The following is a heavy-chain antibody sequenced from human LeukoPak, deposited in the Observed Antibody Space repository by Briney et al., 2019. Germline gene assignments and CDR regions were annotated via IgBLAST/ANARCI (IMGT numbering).Heavy chain of an antibody. CDR2: IYHSGST. V-gene: IGHV4-38-2*02. D-gene: IGHD3-10*01. Sequence: SETLSLTCTVSGYSISSCYYWGWIRQPPGKGLEWIGRIYHSGSTYYNPSLKSRVTIPVDTSKNQFSLKLSSVTAADTAVYYCARVVYYYGSGSYNDYWGQGTLVTVSS. J-gene: IGHJ4*02. CDR3: ARVVYYYGSGSYNDY. CDR1: GYSISSCYY.